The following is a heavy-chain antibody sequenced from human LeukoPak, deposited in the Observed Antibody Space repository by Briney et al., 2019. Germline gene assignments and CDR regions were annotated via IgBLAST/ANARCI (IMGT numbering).Heavy chain of an antibody. CDR2: IYPGDSDT. CDR1: GYTFTDFW. CDR3: ARLADTTS. J-gene: IGHJ5*02. D-gene: IGHD1-26*01. V-gene: IGHV5-51*01. Sequence: GESLKISCKGSGYTFTDFWIAWVRQMPGKGLEWMGIIYPGDSDTRYSPSFRGQVTISADKSTTTAYLQCSTLKTSDTAIYFCARLADTTSWGQGTLVTVPS.